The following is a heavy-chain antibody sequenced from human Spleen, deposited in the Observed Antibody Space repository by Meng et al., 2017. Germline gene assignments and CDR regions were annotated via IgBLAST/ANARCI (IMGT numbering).Heavy chain of an antibody. CDR1: GVSVTSGSYY. J-gene: IGHJ4*02. Sequence: SETLSLTCAVAGVSVTSGSYYWTWIRQSPGKGLEWIGYIYYTGNSNYNPSLKGRVTMSVDTSRKQFSLKLSSVTAADTAVYYCARGYYFDDWGQGTLVTVSS. V-gene: IGHV4-61*01. CDR3: ARGYYFDD. CDR2: IYYTGNS.